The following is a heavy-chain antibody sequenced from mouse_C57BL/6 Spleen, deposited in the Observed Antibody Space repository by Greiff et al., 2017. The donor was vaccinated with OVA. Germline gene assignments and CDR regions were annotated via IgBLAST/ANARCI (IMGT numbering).Heavy chain of an antibody. Sequence: QVQLQQSGAELVRPGASVKMSCKASGYTFTGYNMHWVKQTPRQGLEWIGAINPGNGGTSYNQKFKGKATLTVDKSSSTASMQLSSLTSEDSAVFVGERVWKTGTKGYCDDWGTGTTVTVSS. J-gene: IGHJ1*03. D-gene: IGHD4-1*01. CDR2: INPGNGGT. V-gene: IGHV1-12*01. CDR3: ERVWKTGTKGYCDD. CDR1: GYTFTGYN.